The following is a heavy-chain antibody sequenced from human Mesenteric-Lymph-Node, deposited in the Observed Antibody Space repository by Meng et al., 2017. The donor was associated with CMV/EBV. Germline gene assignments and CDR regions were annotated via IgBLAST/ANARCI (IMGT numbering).Heavy chain of an antibody. CDR2: TYWNDSE. CDR1: GLSLSTTGVG. J-gene: IGHJ3*01. CDR3: ARRILRGGFDL. D-gene: IGHD3-16*01. Sequence: CSISGLSLSTTGVGVGWIRQPPGKAPEWLSITYWNDSEHYSPSLKSRVTVTKDTSKNQVVLTMTHLDPMDTATYYCARRILRGGFDLWGQGTMVTVSS. V-gene: IGHV2-5*01.